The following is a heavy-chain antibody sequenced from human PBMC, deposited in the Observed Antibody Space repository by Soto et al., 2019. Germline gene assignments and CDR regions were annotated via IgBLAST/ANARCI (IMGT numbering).Heavy chain of an antibody. CDR2: IYHSGST. V-gene: IGHV4-4*02. Sequence: QVQLQESGPGLVKPSGTLSLTCAVSSGSISSSNWWSWVRQPPGKGLEWIGEIYHSGSTNYNPSLKSRVTTAVDKSNNQFSQKLSSVTAADTAVYYCARTQLLWFRELPYYYYYMDVWGKGTTVTVSS. D-gene: IGHD3-10*01. J-gene: IGHJ6*03. CDR1: SGSISSSNW. CDR3: ARTQLLWFRELPYYYYYMDV.